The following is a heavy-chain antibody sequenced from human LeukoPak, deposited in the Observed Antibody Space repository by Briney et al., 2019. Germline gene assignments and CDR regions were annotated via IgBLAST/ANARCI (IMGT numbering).Heavy chain of an antibody. Sequence: ASVKVSCKASGYTFTGYYMHWGRQAPGQGLEWMGWINPKSGGTKYAQKFQGRVTMTRDTSMSTAYMDLTRLRSDDTAVYHCARDTGMVTVNQDGMDVWGQGTTVTVSS. CDR3: ARDTGMVTVNQDGMDV. D-gene: IGHD5-18*01. J-gene: IGHJ6*02. CDR2: INPKSGGT. CDR1: GYTFTGYY. V-gene: IGHV1-2*02.